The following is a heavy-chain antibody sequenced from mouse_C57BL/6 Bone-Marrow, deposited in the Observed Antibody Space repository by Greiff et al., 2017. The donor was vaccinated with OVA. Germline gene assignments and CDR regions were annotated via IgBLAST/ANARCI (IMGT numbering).Heavy chain of an antibody. Sequence: EVHLVESGGGLVQPGGSLKLSCAASGFTFSDYYMYWVRQTPEKRLEWVAYISNGGGSTYYPDTVKGRFTISRDNAKNTLYLQMSRLKSEDTAMYYGARLSGSSYWYFDVWGTGTTVTVSS. CDR2: ISNGGGST. CDR3: ARLSGSSYWYFDV. D-gene: IGHD1-1*01. V-gene: IGHV5-12*01. CDR1: GFTFSDYY. J-gene: IGHJ1*03.